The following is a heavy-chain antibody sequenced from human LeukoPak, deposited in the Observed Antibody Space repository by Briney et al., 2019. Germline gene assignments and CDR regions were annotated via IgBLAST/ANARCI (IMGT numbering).Heavy chain of an antibody. V-gene: IGHV3-23*01. D-gene: IGHD3-22*01. CDR1: GLTFSTYA. Sequence: GGSLRLSCAASGLTFSTYAMNWVRQTPGKGLEWVSAITGSGGSTYYKDSVKGRFTISRDNSKNTLYLQMNSLRAEDTAKYYCAKDLYDSSTSPPPNWFDPWGQGTLVTVSS. J-gene: IGHJ5*02. CDR3: AKDLYDSSTSPPPNWFDP. CDR2: ITGSGGST.